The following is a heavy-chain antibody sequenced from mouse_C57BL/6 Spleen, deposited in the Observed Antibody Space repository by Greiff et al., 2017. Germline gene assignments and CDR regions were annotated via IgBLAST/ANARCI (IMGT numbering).Heavy chain of an antibody. V-gene: IGHV2-2*01. J-gene: IGHJ3*01. Sequence: VKLVESGPGLVQPSQSLSITCTVSGFSLTSYGVHWVRQSPGKGLEWLGVIWSGGSTDYNAAFISRLSISKDNSKSQVFFKMNSLQADDTAIYYCAREGDVGFAYWGQGTLVTVSA. CDR1: GFSLTSYG. D-gene: IGHD3-3*01. CDR2: IWSGGST. CDR3: AREGDVGFAY.